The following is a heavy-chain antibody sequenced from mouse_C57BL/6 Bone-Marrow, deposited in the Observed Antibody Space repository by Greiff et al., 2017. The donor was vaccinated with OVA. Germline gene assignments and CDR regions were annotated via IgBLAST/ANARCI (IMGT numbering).Heavy chain of an antibody. CDR3: ARSRLRLDY. CDR2: ISNKANGYTT. CDR1: GFTFTDYY. Sequence: EVQLVESGGGLVQPGGSLSLSCAASGFTFTDYYMSWVRQPPGKALEWLGFISNKANGYTTEYSASVKGRFTISRDNSQSILYLQMNALRAEDSATYYCARSRLRLDYWGQGTTLTVSS. D-gene: IGHD2-4*01. J-gene: IGHJ2*01. V-gene: IGHV7-3*01.